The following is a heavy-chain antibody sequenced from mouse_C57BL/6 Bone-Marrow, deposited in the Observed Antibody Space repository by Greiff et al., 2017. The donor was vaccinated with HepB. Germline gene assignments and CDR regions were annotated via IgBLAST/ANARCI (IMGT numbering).Heavy chain of an antibody. D-gene: IGHD2-4*01. CDR1: GYSITSGYY. Sequence: EVKLVESGPGLVKPSQSLSLTCSVTGYSITSGYYWNWIRQFPGNKLEWMGYISYDGSNNYNPSLKNRISITRDTSKNQFFLKLNSVTTEDTATYYCATYDYDAAWFAYWGQGTLVTVSA. J-gene: IGHJ3*01. CDR3: ATYDYDAAWFAY. V-gene: IGHV3-6*01. CDR2: ISYDGSN.